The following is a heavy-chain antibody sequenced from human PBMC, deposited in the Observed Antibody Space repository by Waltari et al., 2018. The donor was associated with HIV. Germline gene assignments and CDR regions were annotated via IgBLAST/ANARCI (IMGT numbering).Heavy chain of an antibody. CDR1: GYTFTSSG. CDR3: ARALWSGYYTPYYFDY. CDR2: ISAYNGHT. Sequence: QVQLVQSGAEVKKPGASVKVSCKASGYTFTSSGISWVRQAPGQGLEWMGWISAYNGHTNYAQKLQGRVTMTTDTYTSTAYMDLRSLRSDDTAFYYCARALWSGYYTPYYFDYWGQGTLVTVSS. V-gene: IGHV1-18*01. D-gene: IGHD3-3*01. J-gene: IGHJ4*02.